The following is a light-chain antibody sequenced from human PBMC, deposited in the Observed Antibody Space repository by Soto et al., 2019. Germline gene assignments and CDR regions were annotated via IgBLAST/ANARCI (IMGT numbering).Light chain of an antibody. V-gene: IGKV1-39*01. J-gene: IGKJ5*01. CDR1: HSISSY. CDR2: AAS. CDR3: QQSYSTPPIP. Sequence: DIQMTQSPSSLSAFAGDKVTITCRASHSISSYLHWYQQKPGKAPKLLIYAASTLQSGVPSRFSGSGSGTDFTLTITNLQPEDFATYFCQQSYSTPPIPFGQGTRLEIK.